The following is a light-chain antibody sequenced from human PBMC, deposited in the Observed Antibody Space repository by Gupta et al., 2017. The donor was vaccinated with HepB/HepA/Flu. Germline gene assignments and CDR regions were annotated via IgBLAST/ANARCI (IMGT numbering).Light chain of an antibody. Sequence: VFTQSPATLSLSPGDRATLSCRASQSVGGYLAWYQQKPGQPPRLLIYDVSKRATGVPARFSGSGSGTDFTLTISSLEPEDFGVYYCQQRAIWPPCTFGQGTKLEI. V-gene: IGKV3-11*01. CDR1: QSVGGY. CDR3: QQRAIWPPCT. J-gene: IGKJ2*02. CDR2: DVS.